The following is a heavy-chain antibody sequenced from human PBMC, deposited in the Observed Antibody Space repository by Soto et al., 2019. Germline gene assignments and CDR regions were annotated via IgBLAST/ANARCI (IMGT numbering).Heavy chain of an antibody. J-gene: IGHJ6*02. D-gene: IGHD2-8*01. CDR1: GYTFTSYG. Sequence: ASVEVSCKASGYTFTSYGIRWVRQAPGQGLEWMGWISGYNGDTDYSKNLQGRLTMTIDTSTTTASMDLRSLRSDDTAGYYCARASLMLFGVPKHTDFSGQGTPVTVCS. CDR3: ARASLMLFGVPKHTDF. CDR2: ISGYNGDT. V-gene: IGHV1-18*04.